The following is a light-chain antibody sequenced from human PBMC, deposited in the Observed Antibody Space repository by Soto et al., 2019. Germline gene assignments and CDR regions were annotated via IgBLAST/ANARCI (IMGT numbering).Light chain of an antibody. CDR1: QSITSW. J-gene: IGKJ1*01. V-gene: IGKV1-5*03. Sequence: DIQMTQSPSTLSASVGDRVTITCRASQSITSWLAWYQKKPGKAPKLLVYKESSLESGVPSRFSGSGSGTEFTLTISSLQPDDFATYYCQQYNSYPWSFGQGTKVEIK. CDR3: QQYNSYPWS. CDR2: KES.